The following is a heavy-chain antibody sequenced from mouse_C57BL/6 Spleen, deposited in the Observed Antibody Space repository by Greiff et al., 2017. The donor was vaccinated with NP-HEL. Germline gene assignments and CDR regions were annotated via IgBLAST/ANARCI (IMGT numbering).Heavy chain of an antibody. Sequence: VQLQQSGAELARPGASVKLSCKASGYTFTSYGISWVKQRTGQGLEWIGEIYPRSGNTYYNEKFKGKATLTADKSSSTAYMELRSLTSEDSAVYFCARGGGLLYYFDYWGQGTTLTVSS. V-gene: IGHV1-81*01. CDR2: IYPRSGNT. CDR3: ARGGGLLYYFDY. D-gene: IGHD1-1*01. J-gene: IGHJ2*01. CDR1: GYTFTSYG.